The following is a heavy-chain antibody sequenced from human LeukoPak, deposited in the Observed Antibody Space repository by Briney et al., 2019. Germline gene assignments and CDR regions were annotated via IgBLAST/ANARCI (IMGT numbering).Heavy chain of an antibody. CDR3: AKDRYSGHERLPTYFDY. Sequence: PGGSLRLSCAASGFTFSSYAMSWVRQAPGKGLEWVSAISGSGGSTYYADSVKGRFTISRDNSKNTLYLQMNSLRAEDTAVYYCAKDRYSGHERLPTYFDYWGQGTLVTVSS. CDR2: ISGSGGST. J-gene: IGHJ4*02. V-gene: IGHV3-23*01. CDR1: GFTFSSYA. D-gene: IGHD5-12*01.